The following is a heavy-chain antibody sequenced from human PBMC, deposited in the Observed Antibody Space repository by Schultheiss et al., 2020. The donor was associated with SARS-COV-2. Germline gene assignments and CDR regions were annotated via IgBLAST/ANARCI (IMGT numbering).Heavy chain of an antibody. D-gene: IGHD3-3*01. CDR1: GGSISSYY. Sequence: SETLSLTCTVSGGSISSYYWNWFRQPPGKGLEWIGEINHSGSTKYNPSLESRVTLSVDTSKNQFSLKLSSVTAADTAVYYCARLENGYIDYWGQGTLVTVSS. J-gene: IGHJ4*02. CDR3: ARLENGYIDY. V-gene: IGHV4-34*01. CDR2: INHSGST.